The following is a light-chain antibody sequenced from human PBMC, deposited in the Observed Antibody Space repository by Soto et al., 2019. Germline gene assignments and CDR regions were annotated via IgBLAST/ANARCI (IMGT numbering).Light chain of an antibody. CDR1: QTISSW. Sequence: DIQMTQSPSTLSGSVGDRVTITCLASQTISSWLAWYQQKPGKAPKLLIYKASTLKSGVPSRFSGSGSGTDCTLTISSLQPEDVATYYCQQSYSTPLTLGQGTKVDIK. CDR2: KAS. CDR3: QQSYSTPLT. V-gene: IGKV1-5*03. J-gene: IGKJ1*01.